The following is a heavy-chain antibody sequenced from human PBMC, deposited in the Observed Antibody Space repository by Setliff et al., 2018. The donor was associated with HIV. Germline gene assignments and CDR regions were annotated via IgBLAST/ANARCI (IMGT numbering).Heavy chain of an antibody. D-gene: IGHD2-15*01. Sequence: SETLSLTCTVSGGSFRSGGYYWSWISQPPGKGLEWIGEINHSGSTNYNPSLKSRVTISVDTSKNQFSLKLSSVTAADTAVYYCARGWYPDYWGQGALVTVSS. J-gene: IGHJ4*02. CDR3: ARGWYPDY. CDR2: INHSGST. V-gene: IGHV4-34*01. CDR1: GGSFRSGGYY.